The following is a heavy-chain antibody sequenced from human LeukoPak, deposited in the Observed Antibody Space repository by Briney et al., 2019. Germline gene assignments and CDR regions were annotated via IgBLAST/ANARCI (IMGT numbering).Heavy chain of an antibody. Sequence: GGSPRLSCAASGLAFSSYYMHWVRQAPGKGLVWVSRINGDGSSTIYADFVKGRFTISRDNAKNTVFLQMNSLSAEDTALYYCATGGAQYYDHWGQGTVVTVSS. CDR2: INGDGSST. CDR3: ATGGAQYYDH. V-gene: IGHV3-74*01. CDR1: GLAFSSYY. J-gene: IGHJ4*02. D-gene: IGHD3-16*01.